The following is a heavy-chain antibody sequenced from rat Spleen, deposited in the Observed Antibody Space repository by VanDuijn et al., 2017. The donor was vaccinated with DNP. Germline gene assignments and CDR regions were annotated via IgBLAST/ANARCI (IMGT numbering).Heavy chain of an antibody. Sequence: EVKLVESGGGLVQPGRSLKLSCAGSGFTFSDYYMAWVRQTQTKGLDWVASISSDGSHTYYRDSVKGRFIVSRDNAKSTLDLQMDSLRSEDTATYSCTKRWYGSFDYWGQGVMVTISP. V-gene: IGHV5-20*01. D-gene: IGHD1-11*01. CDR2: ISSDGSHT. CDR1: GFTFSDYY. J-gene: IGHJ2*01. CDR3: TKRWYGSFDY.